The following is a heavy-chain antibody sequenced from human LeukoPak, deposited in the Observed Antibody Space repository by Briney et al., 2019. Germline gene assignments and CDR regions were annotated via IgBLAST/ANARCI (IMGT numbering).Heavy chain of an antibody. Sequence: GGSLRLSCAASGFTFDDFAMHWVRQAPGKGLEWVSGINWNSGSIGYADSVKGRFTISRDNAKNSLYLQMNSLRAEDTALYYCAKSGSGSYSYYYYGMDVWGQGTTVTVSS. CDR3: AKSGSGSYSYYYYGMDV. V-gene: IGHV3-9*01. CDR1: GFTFDDFA. CDR2: INWNSGSI. D-gene: IGHD3-10*01. J-gene: IGHJ6*02.